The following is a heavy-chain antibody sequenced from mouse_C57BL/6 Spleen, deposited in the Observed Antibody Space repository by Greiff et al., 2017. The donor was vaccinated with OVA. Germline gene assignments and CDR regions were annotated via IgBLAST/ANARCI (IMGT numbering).Heavy chain of an antibody. D-gene: IGHD2-14*01. V-gene: IGHV1-64*01. CDR2: IHPNSGST. CDR3: AREGYDGGAMDY. J-gene: IGHJ4*01. Sequence: QVQLKQSGAELVKPGASVKLSCKASGYTFTSYWMHWVKQRPGQGLEWIGMIHPNSGSTNYNEKFKSKATLTVDKSSSTAYMQLSSLTSEDSAVYYCAREGYDGGAMDYWGQGTSVTVSS. CDR1: GYTFTSYW.